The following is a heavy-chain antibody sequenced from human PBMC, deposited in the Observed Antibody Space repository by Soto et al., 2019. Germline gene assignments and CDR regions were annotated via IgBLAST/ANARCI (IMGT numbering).Heavy chain of an antibody. CDR2: VYTSDSDG. Sequence: PGESPKISCQGTGSRFSSSWIGWVRQKAGKGVEWLGNVYTSDSDGRYSPAFEGQVTISADNSINTAYLQLLNLKAADTAVYYCARGVVRRVIIQYTSFFDYWGQGTPVTVSS. CDR3: ARGVVRRVIIQYTSFFDY. V-gene: IGHV5-51*01. J-gene: IGHJ4*02. D-gene: IGHD3-10*01. CDR1: GSRFSSSW.